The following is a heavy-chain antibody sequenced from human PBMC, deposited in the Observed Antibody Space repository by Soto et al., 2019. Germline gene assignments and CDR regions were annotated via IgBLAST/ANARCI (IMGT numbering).Heavy chain of an antibody. D-gene: IGHD3-22*01. Sequence: SVKASLKAPGYTFTRYGISWVRQAPGQGLEWMGWISAYNGNTNYAQKLQGRVTMTTDTSTRTAYMELRSLRSDDTAVYYCATYDSSGYFDYWGQGTLVTVSA. CDR2: ISAYNGNT. CDR1: GYTFTRYG. CDR3: ATYDSSGYFDY. J-gene: IGHJ4*02. V-gene: IGHV1-18*04.